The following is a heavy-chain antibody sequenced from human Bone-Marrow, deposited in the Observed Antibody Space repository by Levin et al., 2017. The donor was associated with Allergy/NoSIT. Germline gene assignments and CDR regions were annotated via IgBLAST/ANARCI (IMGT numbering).Heavy chain of an antibody. J-gene: IGHJ5*02. V-gene: IGHV3-7*01. Sequence: GGSLRLSCAASGFTFSSYWMSWVRQAPGKGLEWVANIKQDGSEKYYVDSVKGRFTISRDNAKNSLYLQMNSLRAEDTAVYYCARDGKRITMVRGASWGQGTLVTVSS. D-gene: IGHD3-10*01. CDR2: IKQDGSEK. CDR3: ARDGKRITMVRGAS. CDR1: GFTFSSYW.